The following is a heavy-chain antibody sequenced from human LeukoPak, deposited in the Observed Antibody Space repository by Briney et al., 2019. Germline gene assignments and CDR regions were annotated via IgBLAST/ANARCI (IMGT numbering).Heavy chain of an antibody. CDR1: GYSFTSYW. D-gene: IGHD3-22*01. CDR2: IYPGDSDT. J-gene: IGHJ4*02. V-gene: IGHV5-51*01. Sequence: GESLKISCKGSGYSFTSYWIGWVRQMPGKGLEWMGIIYPGDSDTRYSPSFQGQVTISADKSISTAYLQWSSLKASDTAMYYCARHGPYYYDSSGYPGPFDYWGQGTLVTVSS. CDR3: ARHGPYYYDSSGYPGPFDY.